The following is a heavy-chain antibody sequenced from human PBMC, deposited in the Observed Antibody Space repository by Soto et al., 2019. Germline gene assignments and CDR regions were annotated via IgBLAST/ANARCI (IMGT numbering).Heavy chain of an antibody. D-gene: IGHD4-17*01. Sequence: ASVKVSCKASGYTFTGYYMHWVRQAPGQGLEWMGWINPNSGGTNYAQKFQGRVTMTRDTSIRTAYMELSRLRSDDTAVYYCARAEGRLRGDAFDIWGQGKMVTVSS. CDR3: ARAEGRLRGDAFDI. V-gene: IGHV1-2*02. CDR1: GYTFTGYY. J-gene: IGHJ3*02. CDR2: INPNSGGT.